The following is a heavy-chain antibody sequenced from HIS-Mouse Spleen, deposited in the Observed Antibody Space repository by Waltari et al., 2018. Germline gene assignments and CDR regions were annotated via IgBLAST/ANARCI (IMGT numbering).Heavy chain of an antibody. CDR1: AGSSRTSSYY. CDR2: IYYSGST. CDR3: ARESPYSSSWYDWYFDL. D-gene: IGHD6-13*01. Sequence: QLQLQESGPGLVQPSATLSLTCTVSAGSSRTSSYYWGWIRQPPGKGLEWIGSIYYSGSTYYNPSLKSRVTISVDTAKNQFSLKMSSVTAADTAVYYCARESPYSSSWYDWYFDLWGRGTLVTVSS. V-gene: IGHV4-39*07. J-gene: IGHJ2*01.